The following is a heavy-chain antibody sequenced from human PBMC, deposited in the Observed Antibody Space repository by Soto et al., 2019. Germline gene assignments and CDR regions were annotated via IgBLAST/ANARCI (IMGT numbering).Heavy chain of an antibody. V-gene: IGHV4-39*01. CDR3: ARRRGSGWYAFDN. CDR2: FYYGGST. J-gene: IGHJ4*02. D-gene: IGHD6-19*01. CDR1: GASINSANSF. Sequence: PWETLSLTCTVSGASINSANSFWGWIRQPPGKGLQWIGSFYYGGSTSYHPSLRSRVTISADTSNNQFSPKVTSVTAADTAKYYCARRRGSGWYAFDNCGQRTLVTVSS.